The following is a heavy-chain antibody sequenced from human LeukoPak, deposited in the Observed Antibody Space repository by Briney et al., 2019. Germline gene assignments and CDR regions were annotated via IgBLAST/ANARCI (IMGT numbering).Heavy chain of an antibody. J-gene: IGHJ4*02. D-gene: IGHD1-14*01. CDR2: INSDGSST. V-gene: IGHV3-74*01. CDR3: ARDGTYGNFDC. Sequence: GGSLRLSCAASGLTLSSYWMHWVRQAPGKGLVWVSRINSDGSSTTHADSVKGRFTISRDNAKNTLYLQMNSLRAEDTAVYYCARDGTYGNFDCWGQGTLVTVSS. CDR1: GLTLSSYW.